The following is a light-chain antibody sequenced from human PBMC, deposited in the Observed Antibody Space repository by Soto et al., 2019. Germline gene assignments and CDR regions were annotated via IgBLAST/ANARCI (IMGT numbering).Light chain of an antibody. CDR2: GGS. V-gene: IGLV2-23*01. J-gene: IGLJ1*01. CDR1: NSDVGGHTL. CDR3: CAYAGGRIYV. Sequence: QSALTQPASVSGSPGQSITISCIGTNSDVGGHTLVSWYQQHPGKAPRPLINGGSERPSGVSDRFSGSKSGNTASLTISGLQAEDEADYYCCAYAGGRIYVSGTGTKVTVL.